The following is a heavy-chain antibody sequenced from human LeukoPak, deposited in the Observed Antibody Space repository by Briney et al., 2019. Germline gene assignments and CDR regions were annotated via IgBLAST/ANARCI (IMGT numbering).Heavy chain of an antibody. CDR2: IYYSGST. J-gene: IGHJ3*02. Sequence: SETLSLTCTVSGGSISSSSYYWGWIRQPPGKGLEWIGSIYYSGSTYYNPSLKSRVTISVDTSKNQFSLKLSSVTAADTAVYYCARHRVVVVGAFDIWGQGTMVTVSS. D-gene: IGHD2-15*01. CDR1: GGSISSSSYY. V-gene: IGHV4-39*01. CDR3: ARHRVVVVGAFDI.